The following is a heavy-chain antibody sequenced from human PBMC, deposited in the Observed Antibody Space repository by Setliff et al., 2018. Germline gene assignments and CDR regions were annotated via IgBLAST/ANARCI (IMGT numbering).Heavy chain of an antibody. CDR3: ARGHSTGTTDY. D-gene: IGHD3-22*01. CDR1: GGTFSSYA. J-gene: IGHJ4*02. CDR2: IIPILGIA. Sequence: GASVKASCKASGGTFSSYAISWVRQAPGQGLEWMGGIIPILGIANYAQKFQGRVTITADKSTSTAYMELSSLRSEDTAVYYCARGHSTGTTDYWGQGTLVTVSS. V-gene: IGHV1-69*10.